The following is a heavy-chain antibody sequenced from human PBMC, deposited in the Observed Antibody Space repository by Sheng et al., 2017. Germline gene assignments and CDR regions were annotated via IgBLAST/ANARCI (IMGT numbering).Heavy chain of an antibody. J-gene: IGHJ4*02. CDR1: GFTFSSYG. CDR3: AKDPTGSSWVFDY. V-gene: IGHV3-30*18. CDR2: ISYDGSNK. Sequence: QVQLVESGGGVVQPGRSLRLSCAASGFTFSSYGMHWVRQAPGKGLEWVAVISYDGSNKYYADSVKGRFTISRDNSKNTLYLQMNSLRAEDTAVYYCAKDPTGSSWVFDYWGQGTLVTVSS. D-gene: IGHD6-6*01.